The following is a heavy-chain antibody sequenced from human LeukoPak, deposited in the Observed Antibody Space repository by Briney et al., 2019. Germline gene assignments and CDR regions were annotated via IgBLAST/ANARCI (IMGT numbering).Heavy chain of an antibody. Sequence: GGSLRLSCAASGFTFSSYGMRWVRQAPGKGLEWVAFIRYDGSNKYYADSVKGQFTISRDNSKNTLYLQMNSLRAEDTAVYYCASGDDYYGSGSYGYFDCWGQGTLVTVSS. CDR1: GFTFSSYG. D-gene: IGHD3-10*01. V-gene: IGHV3-30*02. J-gene: IGHJ4*02. CDR2: IRYDGSNK. CDR3: ASGDDYYGSGSYGYFDC.